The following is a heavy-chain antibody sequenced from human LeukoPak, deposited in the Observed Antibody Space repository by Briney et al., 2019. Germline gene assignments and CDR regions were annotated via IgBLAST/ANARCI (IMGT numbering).Heavy chain of an antibody. CDR1: GGSISSYS. J-gene: IGHJ4*02. Sequence: PSETLSLTCTVSGGSISSYSWSWIRQPPGKGLVWIGYINYSGSTNYNPSLKSRVTISVDTSKNQFSLRLSSVTAADTAVYYCARGDGQDGNFDYWGQGTLVTVSS. CDR2: INYSGST. D-gene: IGHD5-24*01. V-gene: IGHV4-59*01. CDR3: ARGDGQDGNFDY.